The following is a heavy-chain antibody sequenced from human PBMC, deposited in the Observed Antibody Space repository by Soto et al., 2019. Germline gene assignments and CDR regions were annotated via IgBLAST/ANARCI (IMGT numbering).Heavy chain of an antibody. CDR3: ARVFSVGSRPNQGLYRMDA. CDR2: IIPIFGTA. J-gene: IGHJ6*02. V-gene: IGHV1-69*13. Sequence: VKLSCKAPRVRFGCYSISWARHSPGQGLEWMGGIIPIFGTANYAQKFQGRVTITADESTSTAYMELSSLRSEDTAVYYCARVFSVGSRPNQGLYRMDAWGPGAPVT. CDR1: RVRFGCYS. D-gene: IGHD2-2*01.